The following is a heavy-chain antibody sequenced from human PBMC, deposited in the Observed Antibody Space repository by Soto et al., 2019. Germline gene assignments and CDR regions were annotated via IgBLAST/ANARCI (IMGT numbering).Heavy chain of an antibody. CDR1: GFTFSSYA. Sequence: GGSLRLSCAASGFTFSSYAMHWVRQAPGKGLEWVAVISYDGSNKYYADSVKGRFTISRDNSKNTLHLQMNSLRAEDTAVYYCARVKTHILTVLCYYYMDVWGKGTTVTVSS. J-gene: IGHJ6*03. D-gene: IGHD3-9*01. CDR2: ISYDGSNK. V-gene: IGHV3-30-3*01. CDR3: ARVKTHILTVLCYYYMDV.